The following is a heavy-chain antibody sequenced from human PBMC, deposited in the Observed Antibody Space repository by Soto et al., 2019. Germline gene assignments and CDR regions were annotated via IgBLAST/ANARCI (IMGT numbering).Heavy chain of an antibody. V-gene: IGHV4-4*02. D-gene: IGHD2-15*01. Sequence: QVQLQESGPGLVKPSGTLSLTCAVSGGSVSSSNWWSWVRQPPGRGLEWIGEIYHSGNTNYNPSRRCRATISGDQSTHRLSLKLTSVPAADTAVYYCASGVGWFDPWGQGTLVTVSS. CDR1: GGSVSSSNW. J-gene: IGHJ5*02. CDR2: IYHSGNT. CDR3: ASGVGWFDP.